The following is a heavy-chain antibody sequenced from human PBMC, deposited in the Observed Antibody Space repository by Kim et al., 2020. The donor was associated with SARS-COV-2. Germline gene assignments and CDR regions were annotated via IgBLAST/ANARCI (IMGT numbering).Heavy chain of an antibody. CDR3: ARTYALPRKPYYYYGMDV. J-gene: IGHJ6*02. D-gene: IGHD2-2*01. Sequence: KGRFTISRDNAKNTLYLQMNSLRAEDTAVYYCARTYALPRKPYYYYGMDVWGQGTTVTVSS. V-gene: IGHV3-74*01.